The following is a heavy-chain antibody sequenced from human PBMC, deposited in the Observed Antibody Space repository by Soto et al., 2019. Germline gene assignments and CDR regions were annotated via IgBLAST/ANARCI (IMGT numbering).Heavy chain of an antibody. CDR2: ITSSGDKT. CDR1: GFSLNNFA. CDR3: ARDCASTSCAVWRD. Sequence: EVQLLESGGDLVQPGGSLRLSCGASGFSLNNFAMAWVRQAPGKGLEWVSTITSSGDKTSYADSVKGRFIISRDNSKNMLYLQMNSLRVEATALYYCARDCASTSCAVWRDWGQGTLVTVSS. D-gene: IGHD2-2*01. J-gene: IGHJ4*02. V-gene: IGHV3-23*01.